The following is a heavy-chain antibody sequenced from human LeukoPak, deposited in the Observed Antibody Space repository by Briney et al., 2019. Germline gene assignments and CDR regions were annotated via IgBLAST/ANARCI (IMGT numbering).Heavy chain of an antibody. D-gene: IGHD3-3*01. CDR2: ISGSGGST. V-gene: IGHV3-23*01. CDR3: AKVRVRFLQFYGMDV. J-gene: IGHJ6*02. Sequence: GGSLRLSCAASGFTFSSYAMSWVRQAPGKGLEWVSAISGSGGSTCYADSVKGRFTISRDNSKNTLYLQMNSLRAEDTAVYYCAKVRVRFLQFYGMDVWGQGTTVTVSS. CDR1: GFTFSSYA.